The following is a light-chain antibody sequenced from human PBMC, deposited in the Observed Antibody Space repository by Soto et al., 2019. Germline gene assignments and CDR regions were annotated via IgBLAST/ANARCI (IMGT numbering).Light chain of an antibody. CDR1: SSDVGAYNY. J-gene: IGLJ3*02. CDR2: EVG. V-gene: IGLV2-14*01. CDR3: SSFTSTNTLVV. Sequence: QSALTQPASVSGSPGQSITISCTGTSSDVGAYNYVSWYQQHPGKAPKLMIYEVGNRPSGVSSRFSGSKSGNTASLTISGLQAEDEADYYCSSFTSTNTLVVFGGGTKVTVL.